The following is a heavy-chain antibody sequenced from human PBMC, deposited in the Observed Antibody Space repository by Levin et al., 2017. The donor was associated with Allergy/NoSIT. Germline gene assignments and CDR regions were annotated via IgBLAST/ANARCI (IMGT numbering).Heavy chain of an antibody. CDR3: ARQRGSGSWSFDY. V-gene: IGHV4-39*01. CDR1: GASITNTKYF. CDR2: IYYNGVT. D-gene: IGHD3-10*01. J-gene: IGHJ4*02. Sequence: SETLSLTCTVSGASITNTKYFWGWIRQPPGKGLEWIGTIYYNGVTYYNPSLKSRVTISVDTSNNHFSLKLSSVTAADTAVFYCARQRGSGSWSFDYWGQGTLVTVSS.